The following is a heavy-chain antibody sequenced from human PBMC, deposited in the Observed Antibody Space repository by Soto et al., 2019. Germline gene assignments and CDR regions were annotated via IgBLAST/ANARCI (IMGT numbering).Heavy chain of an antibody. D-gene: IGHD1-26*01. Sequence: EVQLVESGGGLVEPGGSIRLSCVASGFTFTKAYMTWVRQAPGKGLEWVGRIKGSHAGGTTDYATSVKGRFTISRDDSKNTLYLQMNSLKTEDTSVYYCATGGGYPGSNLYGAYWGQGTLVTVSS. CDR2: IKGSHAGGTT. J-gene: IGHJ4*02. CDR1: GFTFTKAY. CDR3: ATGGGYPGSNLYGAY. V-gene: IGHV3-15*01.